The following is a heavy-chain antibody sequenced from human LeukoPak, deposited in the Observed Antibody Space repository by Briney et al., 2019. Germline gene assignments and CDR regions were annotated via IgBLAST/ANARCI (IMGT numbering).Heavy chain of an antibody. Sequence: ASVKVSCKASGYTFTGYYMHWVRQAPGQGLEWMGWINPNSGGTNYAQKFQGRVTMTRDTSISTAYMELSRLRSDDTAVYYCARRPGVAARRNWYFDLWGRGTLVTVSS. D-gene: IGHD6-6*01. CDR2: INPNSGGT. CDR1: GYTFTGYY. V-gene: IGHV1-2*02. J-gene: IGHJ2*01. CDR3: ARRPGVAARRNWYFDL.